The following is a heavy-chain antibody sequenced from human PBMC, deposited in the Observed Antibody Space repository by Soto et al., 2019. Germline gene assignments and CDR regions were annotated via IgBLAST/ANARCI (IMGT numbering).Heavy chain of an antibody. Sequence: TGGSLRLSXAASGFTFSSYEMNWVRQAPGKGLEWVSYISSSGSTIYYADSVKGRFTISRDNAKNSLYLQMNSLRAEDTAVYYCARDGGYSGYFDYWGQGTLVTVSS. CDR1: GFTFSSYE. V-gene: IGHV3-48*03. D-gene: IGHD3-22*01. CDR2: ISSSGSTI. CDR3: ARDGGYSGYFDY. J-gene: IGHJ4*02.